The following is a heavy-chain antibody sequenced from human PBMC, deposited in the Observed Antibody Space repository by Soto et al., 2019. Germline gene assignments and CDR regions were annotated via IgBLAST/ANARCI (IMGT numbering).Heavy chain of an antibody. J-gene: IGHJ4*02. D-gene: IGHD2-15*01. V-gene: IGHV4-30-4*01. CDR1: GGSISSGDYY. Sequence: SETLSLTCTVSGGSISSGDYYWSWIRQPPGKGLEWIGYIYYSGSTYYNPSLKSRVTISVDTSKNQFSLKLSSVTAADTAVYYCARGYCSGGSCQSELYYFDYWGQGTLVTVSS. CDR2: IYYSGST. CDR3: ARGYCSGGSCQSELYYFDY.